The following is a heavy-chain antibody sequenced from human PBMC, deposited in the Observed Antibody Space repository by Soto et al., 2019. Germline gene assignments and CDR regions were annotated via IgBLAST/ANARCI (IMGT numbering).Heavy chain of an antibody. V-gene: IGHV3-49*04. J-gene: IGHJ4*02. D-gene: IGHD3-22*01. CDR3: TRAYDSSPLDY. CDR2: IRARAHGGTT. CDR1: AFNFADYA. Sequence: PGGSLRLSCTASAFNFADYAMNWVRQVPGKGLEWVGFIRARAHGGTTDYAASVKGRFTISRDDSKGIAYLQMNSLKTEDTALYYCTRAYDSSPLDYWGQGTRVTVSS.